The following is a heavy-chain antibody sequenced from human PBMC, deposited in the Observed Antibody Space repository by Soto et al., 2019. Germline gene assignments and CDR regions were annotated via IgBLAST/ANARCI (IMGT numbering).Heavy chain of an antibody. V-gene: IGHV3-30-3*01. CDR1: GFTFSSYA. D-gene: IGHD6-19*01. J-gene: IGHJ4*02. CDR3: ARAAAVAGNITYYFDY. Sequence: GGSLRLSCAASGFTFSSYAMHWVRQAPGKGLEWVAVISYDGSNKYYADSVKGRFTISRDNSKNTLYLQMNSLRAEDTAVYYCARAAAVAGNITYYFDYWGQGTLVTVSS. CDR2: ISYDGSNK.